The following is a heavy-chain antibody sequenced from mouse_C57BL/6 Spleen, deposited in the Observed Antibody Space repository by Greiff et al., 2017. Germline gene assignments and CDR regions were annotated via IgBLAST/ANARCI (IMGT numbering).Heavy chain of an antibody. V-gene: IGHV1-80*01. J-gene: IGHJ2*01. CDR3: ACSSDYDSGYFDY. Sequence: VHVQQSGAELVKPGASVKISCKASGYAFSSYWMNWVKQRPGKGLEWIGQIYPGDGDTNYNGKFKGKATLTADKSSSTAYMQLSSLTSEDSAGYVGACSSDYDSGYFDYWGQGTTLTVSS. CDR2: IYPGDGDT. D-gene: IGHD2-4*01. CDR1: GYAFSSYW.